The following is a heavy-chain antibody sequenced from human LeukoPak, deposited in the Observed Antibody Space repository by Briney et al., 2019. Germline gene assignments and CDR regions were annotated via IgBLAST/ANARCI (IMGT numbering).Heavy chain of an antibody. D-gene: IGHD3-22*01. CDR1: GFTLGNYA. J-gene: IGHJ4*02. Sequence: GGSLRLSCVASGFTLGNYAMSWVRQAPGKGLEWVSSMSSSGGSTYYADSVKGRFTFSRDNPKNTLYLQMSSLRAEDTAVYYCAKSSYYDTSGFYREYYFDYWGQGTLVTVSS. CDR3: AKSSYYDTSGFYREYYFDY. CDR2: MSSSGGST. V-gene: IGHV3-23*01.